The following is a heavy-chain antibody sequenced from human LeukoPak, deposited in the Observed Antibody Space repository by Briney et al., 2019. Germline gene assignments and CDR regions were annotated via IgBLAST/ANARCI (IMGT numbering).Heavy chain of an antibody. CDR2: MNPNSGNT. CDR3: ARDNSVGETAWWFDP. D-gene: IGHD1-26*01. CDR1: GYTFTSYD. V-gene: IGHV1-8*01. Sequence: ASVKVSCKASGYTFTSYDINWVRQATGQGLEWMGWMNPNSGNTAYAQKFQGRLAMTRDMFTSTDYMELTSLTSDDTAVYYCARDNSVGETAWWFDPWGQGTLVTVSS. J-gene: IGHJ5*02.